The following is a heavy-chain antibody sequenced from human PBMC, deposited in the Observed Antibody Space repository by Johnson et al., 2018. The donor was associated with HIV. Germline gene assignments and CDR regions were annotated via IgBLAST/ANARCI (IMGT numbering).Heavy chain of an antibody. D-gene: IGHD6-19*01. CDR2: IRYDGREK. J-gene: IGHJ3*02. CDR3: VRDGGSGWLLERDAFDI. CDR1: GFTFSRYG. Sequence: VPPLESGGGVVQPGGSLRLSCAASGFTFSRYGMHWVRQAPGKGLAWVAFIRYDGREKYYVASVKGRFTISRDNAKTSLYLPMNSLRAEDTAVYYCVRDGGSGWLLERDAFDIWGQGTMVTVSS. V-gene: IGHV3-30*02.